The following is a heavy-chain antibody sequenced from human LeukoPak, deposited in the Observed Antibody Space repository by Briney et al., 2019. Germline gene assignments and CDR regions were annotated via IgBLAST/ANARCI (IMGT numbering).Heavy chain of an antibody. CDR2: IYYSGST. Sequence: SETLSLTCTVSGGSVSSGSYYWSWIRQPPGKGLEWIGYIYYSGSTNYNPSLKSRVTISVDTSKNQFSLKLSSVTAADTAVYYCAILAQWLVTGEDYWGQGTLVTVSS. V-gene: IGHV4-61*01. CDR3: AILAQWLVTGEDY. D-gene: IGHD6-19*01. CDR1: GGSVSSGSYY. J-gene: IGHJ4*02.